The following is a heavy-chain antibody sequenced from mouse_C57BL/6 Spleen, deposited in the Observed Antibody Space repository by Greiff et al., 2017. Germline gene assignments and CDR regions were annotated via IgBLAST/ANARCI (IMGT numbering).Heavy chain of an antibody. Sequence: ESGPGLVKPSQSLSLTCSVTGYSITSGYYWNWIRQFPGNKLECMGFLSYDGSNNYNPSLKNRISITRDTSTNQFFLKLNSVTTEDTATYYCAREGDYYCDYWGQGTTLTVSS. CDR2: LSYDGSN. J-gene: IGHJ2*01. CDR3: AREGDYYCDY. D-gene: IGHD2-13*01. V-gene: IGHV3-6*01. CDR1: GYSITSGYY.